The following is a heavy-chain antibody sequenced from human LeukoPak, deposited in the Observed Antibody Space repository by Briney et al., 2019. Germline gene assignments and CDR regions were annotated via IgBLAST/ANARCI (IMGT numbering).Heavy chain of an antibody. CDR1: VGTFSSYA. V-gene: IGHV1-69*04. Sequence: SVKVSCKASVGTFSSYAISWVRQAPGQGLEWMGRIIPILGIANYAQKFQGRATITADKSTSTAYMELSSLRSEDTAVYYCARDPEPYYDSSGYVDYWGQGTLVTVSS. CDR2: IIPILGIA. CDR3: ARDPEPYYDSSGYVDY. J-gene: IGHJ4*02. D-gene: IGHD3-22*01.